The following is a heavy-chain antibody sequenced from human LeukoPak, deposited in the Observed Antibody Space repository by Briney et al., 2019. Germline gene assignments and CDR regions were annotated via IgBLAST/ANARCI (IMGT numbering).Heavy chain of an antibody. CDR2: TYYSGST. V-gene: IGHV4-59*01. Sequence: SETLSLTCTVSGGSISSYYWSWIRQPPGKGLEWIGYTYYSGSTNYNPSLKSRVTISVDTSKNQFSLKLSSVTAADTAVYYCARDNEGDFGEFNWFDPWGQGTLVTVSS. CDR1: GGSISSYY. J-gene: IGHJ5*02. D-gene: IGHD3-3*01. CDR3: ARDNEGDFGEFNWFDP.